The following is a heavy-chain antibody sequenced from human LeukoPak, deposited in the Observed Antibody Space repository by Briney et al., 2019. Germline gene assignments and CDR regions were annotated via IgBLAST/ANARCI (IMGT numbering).Heavy chain of an antibody. CDR2: ISSSSSTI. CDR1: GFTFSSYS. D-gene: IGHD6-13*01. J-gene: IGHJ4*02. CDR3: ARLVSSSWADY. Sequence: GGSLRLSCAASGFTFSSYSMNWVRQAPGKGLEWVSYISSSSSTIYYADSVKGRFTISRDNAKNSPYLQMNSLRAEDTAVYYCARLVSSSWADYWGQGTLVTVSS. V-gene: IGHV3-48*01.